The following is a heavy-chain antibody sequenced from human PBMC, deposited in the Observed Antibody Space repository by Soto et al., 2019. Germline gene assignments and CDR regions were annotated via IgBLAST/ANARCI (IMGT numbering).Heavy chain of an antibody. CDR2: ISSSGSTT. V-gene: IGHV3-48*03. Sequence: EVQLVESGGGSVEPGGSLRLSCEVSGFTFSSYEMSWVRQAPGKGLECIAYISSSGSTTDHADSAKGRFTVSRDNAKNSLYLGMSSLRVGDSGIYYCAREENYYESSGYAGRYFDYWGQGALVTVSS. J-gene: IGHJ4*02. CDR1: GFTFSSYE. CDR3: AREENYYESSGYAGRYFDY. D-gene: IGHD3-22*01.